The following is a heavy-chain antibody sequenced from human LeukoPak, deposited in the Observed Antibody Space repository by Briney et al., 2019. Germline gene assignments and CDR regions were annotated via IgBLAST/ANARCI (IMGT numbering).Heavy chain of an antibody. D-gene: IGHD5-18*01. J-gene: IGHJ6*04. V-gene: IGHV3-30*04. CDR2: ISYDGSNK. CDR1: GFTFSSYA. CDR3: ARDLPKNGYPYYYYYGMDV. Sequence: GRSLRLSCAASGFTFSSYATHWVRQAPGKGLEWVAVISYDGSNKYYADSVKGRFTISRDNSKNTLYLQMNSLRAEDTAVYYCARDLPKNGYPYYYYYGMDVWGKGTTVTVSS.